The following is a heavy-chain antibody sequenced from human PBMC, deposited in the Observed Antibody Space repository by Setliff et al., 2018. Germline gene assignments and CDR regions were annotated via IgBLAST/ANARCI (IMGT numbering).Heavy chain of an antibody. J-gene: IGHJ5*02. CDR3: ARGKSVTASNWFDP. Sequence: SETLSLTCAVYGGSFSGYYWSWIRQPPGKGLEWIGEINHSGSTYYNPSLKSRVTISVDTSKNQFSLKLSSVTAADTAVYYCARGKSVTASNWFDPWGQGTLVTVSS. CDR1: GGSFSGYY. CDR2: INHSGST. D-gene: IGHD5-18*01. V-gene: IGHV4-34*01.